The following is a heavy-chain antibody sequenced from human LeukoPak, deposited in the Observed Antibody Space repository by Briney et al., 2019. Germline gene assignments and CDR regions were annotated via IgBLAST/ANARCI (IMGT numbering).Heavy chain of an antibody. CDR2: IIPIFGTA. CDR1: GGTFSSYA. D-gene: IGHD4-17*01. CDR3: ARTPGTPTDYGDTYYYYYMDV. Sequence: ASVKVSCKASGGTFSSYAISWVRQAPGQGLKWMGGIIPIFGTANYAQKFQGRVTITADESTSTAYMELSSLRSEDTAVYYCARTPGTPTDYGDTYYYYYMDVWGKGTTVTIPS. V-gene: IGHV1-69*13. J-gene: IGHJ6*03.